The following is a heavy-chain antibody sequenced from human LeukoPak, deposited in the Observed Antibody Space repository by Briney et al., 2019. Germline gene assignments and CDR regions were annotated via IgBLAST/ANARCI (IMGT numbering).Heavy chain of an antibody. V-gene: IGHV4-39*07. Sequence: PSETLSLTCTVSGGSIRSSYYYWGWIRQPPGKGLEWIGSIYDSGSTYYNPSLKSRVTISVDTSKNQFSLKLSSVTAADTAVYYCASSKPDGDYEDYWGQGTLVTVSS. CDR2: IYDSGST. J-gene: IGHJ4*02. CDR1: GGSIRSSYYY. CDR3: ASSKPDGDYEDY. D-gene: IGHD4-17*01.